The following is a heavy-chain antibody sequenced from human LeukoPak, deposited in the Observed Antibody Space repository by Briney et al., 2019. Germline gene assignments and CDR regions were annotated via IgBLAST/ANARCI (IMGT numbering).Heavy chain of an antibody. Sequence: ASVKVSCKASGYTFTGYYMHWVRQAPGQGLEWMGWINPNSGGTNYAQKFQGRVTMTRDTSISTAYMELSRLRSDDTAVYYCARAREPRTLGHYFDYWGQGTLVTVSS. CDR3: ARAREPRTLGHYFDY. V-gene: IGHV1-2*02. CDR2: INPNSGGT. D-gene: IGHD1-26*01. J-gene: IGHJ4*02. CDR1: GYTFTGYY.